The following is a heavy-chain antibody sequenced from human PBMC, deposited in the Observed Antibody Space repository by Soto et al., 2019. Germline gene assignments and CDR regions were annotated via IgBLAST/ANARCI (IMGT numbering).Heavy chain of an antibody. D-gene: IGHD5-12*01. V-gene: IGHV1-69*01. Sequence: QVQLVQSGAEVKKPGSSVKVSCKASGGTFSTYAISWVRQAPGQGLEWMGGIIPIFNTANYPQKFQGRVTITAGASTSTAYMEVRSLRSDDTAVYYCARDVGYDPSYYYYGMDVWGQGTTVIVSS. CDR3: ARDVGYDPSYYYYGMDV. J-gene: IGHJ6*02. CDR1: GGTFSTYA. CDR2: IIPIFNTA.